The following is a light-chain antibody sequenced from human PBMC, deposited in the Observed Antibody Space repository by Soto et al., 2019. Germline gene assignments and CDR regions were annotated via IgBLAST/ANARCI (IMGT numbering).Light chain of an antibody. J-gene: IGKJ4*01. CDR2: GAS. CDR1: QSVGSN. V-gene: IGKV3D-15*01. Sequence: DIVLTQFPASLSVSPGESGTLSCRASQSVGSNLAWYQQKPGQAPRLLIYGASTRATDTPARFSGTGSGTEFTLTISSLQSEDFAVYYCQQYNIWPPLTFGGGTKVEI. CDR3: QQYNIWPPLT.